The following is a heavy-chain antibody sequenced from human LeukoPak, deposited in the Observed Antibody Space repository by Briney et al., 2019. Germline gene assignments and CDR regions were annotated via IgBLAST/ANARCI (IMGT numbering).Heavy chain of an antibody. CDR3: ARDSNDGWFDP. J-gene: IGHJ5*02. CDR1: GGSISSYY. CDR2: IYYSGST. Sequence: SETLSLTCTVSGGSISSYYWSWIRQPPGKGLEWIGYIYYSGSTNYNPSLKSRVTISVDTSKNQFTLKLSSVTAADTAVYYCARDSNDGWFDPWGQGTLVTVSS. D-gene: IGHD2-2*01. V-gene: IGHV4-59*01.